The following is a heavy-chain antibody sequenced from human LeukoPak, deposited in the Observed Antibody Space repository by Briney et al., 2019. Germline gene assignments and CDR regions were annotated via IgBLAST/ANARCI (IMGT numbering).Heavy chain of an antibody. J-gene: IGHJ4*02. V-gene: IGHV4-59*11. CDR3: ARDSSGWYGFDY. D-gene: IGHD6-19*01. CDR2: IYYSGST. CDR1: GGSIGSHY. Sequence: SETLSLTCTVSGGSIGSHYWSWIRQPPGKGLEWIGYIYYSGSTNYNPSLKSRVTISVDTSKNQFSLKLSSVTAADTAVYYCARDSSGWYGFDYWGQGTLVTVSS.